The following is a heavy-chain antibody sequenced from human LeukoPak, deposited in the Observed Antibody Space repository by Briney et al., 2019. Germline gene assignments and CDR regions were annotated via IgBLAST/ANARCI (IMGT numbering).Heavy chain of an antibody. D-gene: IGHD5-24*01. CDR1: GYSFTSYW. J-gene: IGHJ3*02. CDR3: AREKIGVEMATYGGLNAFDI. V-gene: IGHV1-46*01. CDR2: INPSGGST. Sequence: GESLKISCKGSGYSFTSYWIAWVRQAPGQELEWMGIINPSGGSTSYAQKFQGSVTMTRDTSTSTVYMELSSLRSEDTAVYYCAREKIGVEMATYGGLNAFDIWGQGTMVTVSS.